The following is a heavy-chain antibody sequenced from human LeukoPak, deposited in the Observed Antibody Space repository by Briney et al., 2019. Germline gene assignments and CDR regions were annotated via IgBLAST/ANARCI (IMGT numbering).Heavy chain of an antibody. V-gene: IGHV3-23*01. CDR1: VFTLSSYP. CDR3: AKQPVWGSIDY. Sequence: PGGCLRLSRAASVFTLSSYPMSWVRPAPGKGLEGVSAISGSGGSTYYADSVKGRFTISRDNSKNTLYLQMSSLRAEDTAVYYCAKQPVWGSIDYWGQGTLVTVSS. J-gene: IGHJ4*02. D-gene: IGHD3-16*01. CDR2: ISGSGGST.